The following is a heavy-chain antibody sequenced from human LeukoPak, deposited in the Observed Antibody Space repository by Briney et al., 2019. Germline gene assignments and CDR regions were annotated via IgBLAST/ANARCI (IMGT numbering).Heavy chain of an antibody. CDR3: ACDLGGPTV. J-gene: IGHJ4*02. Sequence: GGSLRLSCAASGFSVGSNYMSWVRQAPGEGLEWVSVIYSGGGTYYADSVKGRFTMSRDNSKNTLYLQMNSLRAEDTAVYYCACDLGGPTVWGQGTLVTVSS. CDR1: GFSVGSNY. V-gene: IGHV3-53*01. CDR2: IYSGGGT. D-gene: IGHD1-26*01.